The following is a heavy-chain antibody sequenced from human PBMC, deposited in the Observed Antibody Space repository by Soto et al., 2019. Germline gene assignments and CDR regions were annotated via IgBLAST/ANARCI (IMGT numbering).Heavy chain of an antibody. J-gene: IGHJ3*02. Sequence: QVQLQESGPGLVKPSQTLSLTCTVSGGAIITGGYYWSWIRQHPGRCLEWIGYIYHSGMTFSNPSLQSRVAISIDTSENQFSLKLSSVTAADTAVYYCATVRWELHDAFDIWGHGTMVSVSS. CDR2: IYHSGMT. D-gene: IGHD4-17*01. CDR3: ATVRWELHDAFDI. CDR1: GGAIITGGYY. V-gene: IGHV4-31*03.